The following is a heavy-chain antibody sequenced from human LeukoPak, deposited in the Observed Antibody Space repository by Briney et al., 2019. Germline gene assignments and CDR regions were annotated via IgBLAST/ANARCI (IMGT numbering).Heavy chain of an antibody. CDR1: GGSISSSSYY. Sequence: SETLSLTCTVSGGSISSSSYYWGWIRQPPGKGLEWIGSIYYSGSTYYNPSLKSRVTISVDTSKNQFSLKLSSVTAADTAVYYCARDSLGLFDYWGQGTLVTVSS. J-gene: IGHJ4*02. V-gene: IGHV4-39*07. CDR3: ARDSLGLFDY. CDR2: IYYSGST.